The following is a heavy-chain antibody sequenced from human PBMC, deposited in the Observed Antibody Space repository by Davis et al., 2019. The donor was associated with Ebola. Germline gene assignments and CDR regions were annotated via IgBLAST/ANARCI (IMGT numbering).Heavy chain of an antibody. V-gene: IGHV4-61*01. J-gene: IGHJ6*02. D-gene: IGHD3-3*01. CDR1: GGSVSSGSYY. CDR3: ARGDFFGAVDGWSMDV. Sequence: SETLSLTCTVSGGSVSSGSYYWSWIRQPPGKGLEWIGEINHSGSTNYNPSLKSRVTIPVDTSKNQFSLKLSSVTAADTAVYYCARGDFFGAVDGWSMDVWGQGTTVTVSS. CDR2: INHSGST.